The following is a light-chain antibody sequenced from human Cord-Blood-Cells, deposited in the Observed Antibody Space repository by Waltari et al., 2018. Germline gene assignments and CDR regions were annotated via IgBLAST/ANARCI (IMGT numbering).Light chain of an antibody. CDR3: AAWDDSLNGWV. V-gene: IGLV1-44*01. Sequence: QSVLTQPPSASGTPGQRVTISCSGSSSNIGSNTVNWYQQLPGTASILLIYSNNQQHSGVPDRFSASKSGTSASLAISGLQSEDEADYYCAAWDDSLNGWVFGGGTKLTVL. CDR2: SNN. CDR1: SSNIGSNT. J-gene: IGLJ3*02.